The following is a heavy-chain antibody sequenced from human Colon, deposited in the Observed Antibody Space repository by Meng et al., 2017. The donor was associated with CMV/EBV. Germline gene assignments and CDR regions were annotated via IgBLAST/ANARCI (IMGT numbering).Heavy chain of an antibody. J-gene: IGHJ5*02. D-gene: IGHD5-18*01. CDR3: AKIPLGYSLSPLVGLDP. V-gene: IGHV4-34*01. CDR1: GYSFSGYY. Sequence: HVQLPQCGAVLFKPSQTLSLTCPVYGYSFSGYYWTWIRQPPGRGLEWIGESYYTGSTNYSPSLKSRVTISLDTSKNQFSLKLNSVTAADTAVYFCAKIPLGYSLSPLVGLDPWGQGTLVTVSS. CDR2: SYYTGST.